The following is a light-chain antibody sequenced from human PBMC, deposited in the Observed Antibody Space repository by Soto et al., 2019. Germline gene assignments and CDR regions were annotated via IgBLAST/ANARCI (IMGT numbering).Light chain of an antibody. CDR3: SSFTRSSSVV. Sequence: QSVLTQPASVAGSPGQSITISCTGTSSDVGGSKYVSWYQHHPGKAPKLMIYEITNRPSGVSNRFSGSKSGNTASLTISGLQAEDEADYYCSSFTRSSSVVFGGGTQLTVL. CDR2: EIT. V-gene: IGLV2-14*01. CDR1: SSDVGGSKY. J-gene: IGLJ2*01.